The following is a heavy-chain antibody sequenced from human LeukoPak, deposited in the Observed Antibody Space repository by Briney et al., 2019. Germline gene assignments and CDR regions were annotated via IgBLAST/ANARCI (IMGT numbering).Heavy chain of an antibody. CDR1: GFTVSGNY. V-gene: IGHV3-66*01. CDR2: IYSGETA. J-gene: IGHJ4*02. D-gene: IGHD6-6*01. Sequence: GGSLRLSCAASGFTVSGNYISWVRQSPGKGLEWVSVIYSGETAYYADSVKGRFTLSRDNFKNTVYLQMNSLRAEDTAVYYCARGYSSSSFFDYWGQGTLVTVSS. CDR3: ARGYSSSSFFDY.